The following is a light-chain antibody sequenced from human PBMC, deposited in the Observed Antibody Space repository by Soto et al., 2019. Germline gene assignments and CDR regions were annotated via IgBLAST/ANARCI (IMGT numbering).Light chain of an antibody. CDR1: QSVSTY. V-gene: IGKV3-11*01. CDR3: QQYGSSGT. Sequence: EIVLTQSPVTLSLSPGERATLSCRASQSVSTYLAWYQQKAGQAPRLLIYDSSGRATGIPARFSGSGSGTDFTLTISGLQSEDFAVYYCQQYGSSGTFGQGTKVDIK. CDR2: DSS. J-gene: IGKJ1*01.